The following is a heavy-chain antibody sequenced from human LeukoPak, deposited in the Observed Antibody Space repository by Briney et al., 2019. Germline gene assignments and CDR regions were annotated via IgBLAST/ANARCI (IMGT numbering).Heavy chain of an antibody. Sequence: PSETLSLTCAVYGGSFSGYYWSWIRQPPGKGLEWIGYIYYSGSTNYNPSPKSRVTISVDTSKNQFSLKLSSVTAADTAVYYCARRSYDSSGYYSYYFDYWGQGTLVTVSS. CDR2: IYYSGST. J-gene: IGHJ4*02. V-gene: IGHV4-59*01. CDR1: GGSFSGYY. CDR3: ARRSYDSSGYYSYYFDY. D-gene: IGHD3-22*01.